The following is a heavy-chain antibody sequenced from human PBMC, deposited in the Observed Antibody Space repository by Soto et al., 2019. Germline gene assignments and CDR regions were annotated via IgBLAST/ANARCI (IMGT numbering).Heavy chain of an antibody. D-gene: IGHD3-10*01. J-gene: IGHJ4*02. CDR3: ATRLTMVRGVIDY. CDR1: GFTFSSYA. V-gene: IGHV3-23*01. Sequence: EVQLLESGGGLVQPGGSLRLSCAASGFTFSSYAMSWVRQAPGKGLEWVSAISGSGGSTYYADSVKGRFTISRDNSKNTLYLQMNSLRAEDTAVYYCATRLTMVRGVIDYWGQGTLVTVSS. CDR2: ISGSGGST.